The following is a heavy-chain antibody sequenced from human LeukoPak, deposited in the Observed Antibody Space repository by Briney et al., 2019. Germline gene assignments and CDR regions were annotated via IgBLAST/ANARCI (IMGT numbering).Heavy chain of an antibody. CDR3: ARATYYYDSSSGLGY. Sequence: SETLSLTCTVSGGSISSYYWSWIRQPPGKGLEWIGYIYYSGSTNYNPSLKSRVTISVDTSKNQFSLKLSSVTAADTAVYYCARATYYYDSSSGLGYWGQGTLVTVSS. V-gene: IGHV4-59*01. CDR2: IYYSGST. D-gene: IGHD3-22*01. CDR1: GGSISSYY. J-gene: IGHJ4*02.